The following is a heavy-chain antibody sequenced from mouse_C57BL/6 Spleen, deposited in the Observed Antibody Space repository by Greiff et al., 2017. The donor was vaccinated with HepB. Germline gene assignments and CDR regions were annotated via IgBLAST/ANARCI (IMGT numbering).Heavy chain of an antibody. Sequence: EVMLVESGEGLVKPGGSLKLSCAASGFTFSSYAMSWVRQTPEKRLEWVAYISSGGDYIYYADTVKGRFTISRDNARNTLYLQMSSLKSEDTAMYYCTRERSNYGYFDVWGTGTTVTVSS. V-gene: IGHV5-9-1*02. D-gene: IGHD2-5*01. CDR2: ISSGGDYI. J-gene: IGHJ1*03. CDR3: TRERSNYGYFDV. CDR1: GFTFSSYA.